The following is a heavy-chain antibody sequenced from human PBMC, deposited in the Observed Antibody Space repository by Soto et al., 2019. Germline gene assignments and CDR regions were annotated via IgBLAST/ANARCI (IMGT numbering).Heavy chain of an antibody. V-gene: IGHV3-23*01. CDR2: ISGPGGST. CDR1: GFTFTSYA. Sequence: GGSLRLSCAASGFTFTSYAVSWVRQAPGMGLEWVSAISGPGGSTYYADSVKGRFTISRDNAKNSLYLQMNSLRAEDTAVYYCARAALYNWNDVSWFDPWGQGTLVTVSS. D-gene: IGHD1-1*01. J-gene: IGHJ5*02. CDR3: ARAALYNWNDVSWFDP.